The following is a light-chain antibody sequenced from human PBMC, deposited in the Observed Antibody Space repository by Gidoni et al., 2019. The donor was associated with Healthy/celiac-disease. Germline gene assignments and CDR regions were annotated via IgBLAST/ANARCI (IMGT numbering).Light chain of an antibody. CDR2: DAS. CDR3: QQRSNWPRT. J-gene: IGKJ1*01. V-gene: IGKV3-11*01. CDR1: QSVSSY. Sequence: EIVLTQSPATLSLSPGERATLSCRASQSVSSYLAWYQQKPGHAPRLLIYDASHRATGIPARFIGSGSGTDFTLTISSLEPEDFAVYYCQQRSNWPRTFXQXTKVXIK.